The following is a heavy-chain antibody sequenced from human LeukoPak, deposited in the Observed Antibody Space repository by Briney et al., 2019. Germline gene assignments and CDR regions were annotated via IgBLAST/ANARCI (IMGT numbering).Heavy chain of an antibody. CDR1: GGSISSGGYY. CDR2: IYYSGST. Sequence: SQTLSLTCTVSGGSISSGGYYWSWIRQPPGKGLEWIGNIYYSGSTNYNPSLKSRVTISVDTSKNQFSLKLSFVTAADTAVYYCARGDGYNYRQLYFDLWGRDTLVTVSS. D-gene: IGHD5-24*01. J-gene: IGHJ2*01. V-gene: IGHV4-61*08. CDR3: ARGDGYNYRQLYFDL.